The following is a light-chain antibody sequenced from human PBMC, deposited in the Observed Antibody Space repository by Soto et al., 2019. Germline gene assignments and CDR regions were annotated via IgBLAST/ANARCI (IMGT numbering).Light chain of an antibody. CDR1: SSDVGGYNY. V-gene: IGLV2-14*01. J-gene: IGLJ1*01. Sequence: QSVLTQPASVSGSPGQSVTISCPGTSSDVGGYNYVSWYQQHPGKAPKLMIYDVSNRPSGVSNRFSGSKSGNTASLTISGLQAEDEADYYCSSYTSSSDVFGTGTKVTVL. CDR2: DVS. CDR3: SSYTSSSDV.